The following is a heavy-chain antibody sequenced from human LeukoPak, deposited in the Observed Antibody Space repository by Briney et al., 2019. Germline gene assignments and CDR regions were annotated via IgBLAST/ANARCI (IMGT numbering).Heavy chain of an antibody. D-gene: IGHD1-20*01. CDR3: ARGGNWNDGRIDY. CDR2: IYYSGST. J-gene: IGHJ4*02. V-gene: IGHV4-31*03. CDR1: GGSISSGGYY. Sequence: PSETLSLTCTVSGGSISSGGYYWSWIRQHPGKGLEWIGYIYYSGSTYYNPSLKSRVTISVDTSKNQFSLKLSSVAAADTAVYYCARGGNWNDGRIDYWGQGTLVTVSS.